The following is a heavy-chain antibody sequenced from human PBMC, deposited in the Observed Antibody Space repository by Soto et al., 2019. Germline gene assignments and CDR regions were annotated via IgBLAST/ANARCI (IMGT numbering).Heavy chain of an antibody. J-gene: IGHJ4*02. CDR3: ARHYYDILTGYLAPFDY. CDR1: GYSFTSYW. Sequence: PGESLTISCKGSGYSFTSYWISWVRQMPGKGLEWMGSIDPGDSDTSYSPSFQGQVTISADKSISTAYLQWSSLKASDTAMYYCARHYYDILTGYLAPFDYWGQGTLVTVSS. D-gene: IGHD3-9*01. CDR2: IDPGDSDT. V-gene: IGHV5-51*01.